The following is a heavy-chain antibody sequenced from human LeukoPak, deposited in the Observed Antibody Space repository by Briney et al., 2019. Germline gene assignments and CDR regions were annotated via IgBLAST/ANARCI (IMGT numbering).Heavy chain of an antibody. CDR3: ARDNGRDNFWSGYYGY. D-gene: IGHD3-3*01. J-gene: IGHJ4*02. V-gene: IGHV4-59*01. CDR2: IYDSGST. Sequence: SETLPLTCTVSGGSISSYYWNWIRQPPGKGLEWIGYIYDSGSTKFNPSLKSRVTISVDTSKNQFSLKLSSVTAADTAVYYCARDNGRDNFWSGYYGYWGQGTLVTVSS. CDR1: GGSISSYY.